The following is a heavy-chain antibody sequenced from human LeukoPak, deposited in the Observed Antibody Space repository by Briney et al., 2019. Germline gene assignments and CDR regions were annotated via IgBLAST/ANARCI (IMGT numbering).Heavy chain of an antibody. J-gene: IGHJ4*02. Sequence: PSETLSLTCTVSGGSISSSSYYWGWIRQPPGKGLEWIGSIYYSGSTNYNPSLKSRVTISVDTSKNQFSLKLSSVTAADTAVYYCARCQPSKRITIFGVVTTWGFDYWGQGTLVTVSS. CDR3: ARCQPSKRITIFGVVTTWGFDY. CDR2: IYYSGST. D-gene: IGHD3-3*01. CDR1: GGSISSSSYY. V-gene: IGHV4-39*07.